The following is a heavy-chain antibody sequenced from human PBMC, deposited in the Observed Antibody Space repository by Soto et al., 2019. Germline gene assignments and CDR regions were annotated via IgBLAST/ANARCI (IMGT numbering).Heavy chain of an antibody. CDR3: ARDKDRQQLGGNYYYIMDV. J-gene: IGHJ6*01. CDR2: IMPVFPTP. V-gene: IGHV1-69*12. D-gene: IGHD3-3*02. Sequence: QVQLVQSGAEVKKPGSSVKVSCKTSGGTFRTSAISWVRQAPGQGLEWMGGIMPVFPTPDYAQKFQGRVTITADESTGTAYMELGSLPSEDTAVYYCARDKDRQQLGGNYYYIMDVWGQGTTVTVSS. CDR1: GGTFRTSA.